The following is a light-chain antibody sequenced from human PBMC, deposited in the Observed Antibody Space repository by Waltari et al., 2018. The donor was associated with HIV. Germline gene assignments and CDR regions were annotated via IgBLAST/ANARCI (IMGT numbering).Light chain of an antibody. V-gene: IGLV1-51*01. CDR2: DSE. CDR1: NSNIGNNF. Sequence: QSVLTQPPSVSAAAGQRVTISCPGSNSNIGNNFVSWYQHLPGTAPKPLIYDSEKRPSVIPDRCSGSKSDTSATLDITGLQTGDEADYYCGTWGSSLSAVLFGGGTKLTVL. J-gene: IGLJ2*01. CDR3: GTWGSSLSAVL.